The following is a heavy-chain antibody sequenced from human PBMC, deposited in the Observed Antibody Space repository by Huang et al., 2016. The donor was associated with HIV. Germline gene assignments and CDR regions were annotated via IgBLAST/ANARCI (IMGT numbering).Heavy chain of an antibody. D-gene: IGHD1-26*01. J-gene: IGHJ5*02. Sequence: EVQLVQSGPEVKKPGESLKISCRVSGYSFTNYWIGWVRQRPGKGLEWMAIIYPGDPDAAYNPSFRGQVTISADKSINTAHLQWDSLKTSDSAIYYCARRGFNTGSSPESWGQGTLVTISS. V-gene: IGHV5-51*01. CDR2: IYPGDPDA. CDR3: ARRGFNTGSSPES. CDR1: GYSFTNYW.